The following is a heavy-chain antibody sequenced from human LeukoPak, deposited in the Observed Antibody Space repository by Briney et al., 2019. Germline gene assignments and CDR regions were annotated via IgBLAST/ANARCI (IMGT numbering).Heavy chain of an antibody. CDR3: ARAPLSGYSSGSRGY. CDR1: GFTFSDYY. D-gene: IGHD6-19*01. J-gene: IGHJ4*02. CDR2: ISTSGSTI. Sequence: PGGSLRLSCAASGFTFSDYYMGWIRQAPGKGLEWFSYISTSGSTIYYADSVKGRFTIFRDNAKNLLYLQMNSLRAEDTAVYYCARAPLSGYSSGSRGYWGQGTLVTVSS. V-gene: IGHV3-11*01.